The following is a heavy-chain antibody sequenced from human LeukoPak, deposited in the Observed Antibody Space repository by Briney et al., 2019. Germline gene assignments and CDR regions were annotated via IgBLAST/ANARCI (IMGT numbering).Heavy chain of an antibody. D-gene: IGHD2-15*01. Sequence: GSSVKVSCKACGGTFISYAISWVRQAPGQGLEWMGGIIPIFGTANYAQKFQGRVTITADESTSTAYMELSSLRSEDTAVYYCARGYCSGGSCYLALGYWGQGTLVTVSS. V-gene: IGHV1-69*01. CDR3: ARGYCSGGSCYLALGY. CDR2: IIPIFGTA. J-gene: IGHJ4*02. CDR1: GGTFISYA.